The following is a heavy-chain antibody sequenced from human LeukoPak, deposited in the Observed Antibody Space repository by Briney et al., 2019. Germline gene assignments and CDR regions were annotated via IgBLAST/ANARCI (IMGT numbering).Heavy chain of an antibody. D-gene: IGHD2-2*01. CDR2: IKEDGSEK. CDR1: GFTFSSYW. V-gene: IGHV3-7*01. Sequence: GGSLRLSCAVSGFTFSSYWMSWVRQAPGKGLEWVANIKEDGSEKYYVDSVKGRFTISRDNAKNSLYLQMNSLRAEDTAVYYCARLWVTSHNYYYYFMDVWGKGTTVTVSS. CDR3: ARLWVTSHNYYYYFMDV. J-gene: IGHJ6*03.